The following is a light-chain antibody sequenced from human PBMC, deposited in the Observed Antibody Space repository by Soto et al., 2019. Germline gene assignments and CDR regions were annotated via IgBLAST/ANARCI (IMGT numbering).Light chain of an antibody. Sequence: DIPMTQSPSTLSASVGDRVTIACRARQSISNWLAWYQQKPGKAPKVLIYDVSTLESGVPSRFSGSGSGTEFTLTIMSLQPDDVATYYHQQYNSYFGQGTRVEIK. CDR3: QQYNSY. J-gene: IGKJ2*01. V-gene: IGKV1-5*01. CDR2: DVS. CDR1: QSISNW.